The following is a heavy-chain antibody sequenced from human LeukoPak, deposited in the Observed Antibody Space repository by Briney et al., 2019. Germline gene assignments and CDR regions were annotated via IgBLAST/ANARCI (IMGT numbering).Heavy chain of an antibody. V-gene: IGHV3-30*02. CDR3: AKDRGGYSYGDAYYFDY. Sequence: GGTLRLSCAASGFTFSSYGMHWVRQAPGKGLEWVAFIRYDGSNKYYADSVKGRFTISRDNSKNTLYLQMNSLRAEDTAVYYCAKDRGGYSYGDAYYFDYWGQGTLVTVSS. CDR1: GFTFSSYG. J-gene: IGHJ4*02. D-gene: IGHD5-18*01. CDR2: IRYDGSNK.